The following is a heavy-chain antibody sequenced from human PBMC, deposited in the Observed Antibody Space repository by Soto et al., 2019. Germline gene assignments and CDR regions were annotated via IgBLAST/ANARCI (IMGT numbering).Heavy chain of an antibody. Sequence: SETLSLTCTVSGNSISGYSNYRGWIRQPPGKGLEWIGSIYFDGTTHHNPSLKTRVTISADPSKNQFSLTLSPVTAADTAVYCCAVGQYLAWSLSWGQGTLVTVSS. J-gene: IGHJ4*02. D-gene: IGHD2-21*02. CDR1: GNSISGYSNY. V-gene: IGHV4-39*01. CDR3: AVGQYLAWSLS. CDR2: IYFDGTT.